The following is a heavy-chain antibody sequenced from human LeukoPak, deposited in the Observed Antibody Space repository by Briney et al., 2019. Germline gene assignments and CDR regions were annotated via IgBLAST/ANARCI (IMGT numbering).Heavy chain of an antibody. J-gene: IGHJ4*02. CDR1: GDSISPYY. Sequence: SETLSLTCAVSGDSISPYYWSWIRQPPGGGLEWIGYVFYTGSTNYNPSLKSRVTISVDTSRNQFSLKLTSVTAADTAVYYCARTRSGYSTLGYWGQGTLVTVSS. CDR3: ARTRSGYSTLGY. D-gene: IGHD1-26*01. V-gene: IGHV4-59*01. CDR2: VFYTGST.